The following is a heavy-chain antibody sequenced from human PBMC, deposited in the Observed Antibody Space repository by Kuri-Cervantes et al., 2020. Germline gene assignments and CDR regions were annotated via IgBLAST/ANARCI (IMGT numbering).Heavy chain of an antibody. CDR2: ISYDGSNK. Sequence: GESLKISCAASGFTFSSYGMHWVRQAPGKGLEWVAVISYDGSNKNYADSVKGRFTISRDNSKNTLSLQMNSLRVEDTAVYYCAREGVATGWGMDVWGQGTTVTVSS. J-gene: IGHJ6*02. V-gene: IGHV3-30*03. CDR3: AREGVATGWGMDV. D-gene: IGHD5-12*01. CDR1: GFTFSSYG.